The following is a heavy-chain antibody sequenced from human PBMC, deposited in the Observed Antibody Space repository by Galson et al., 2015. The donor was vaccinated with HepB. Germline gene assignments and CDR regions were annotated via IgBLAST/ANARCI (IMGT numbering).Heavy chain of an antibody. J-gene: IGHJ3*02. CDR1: GFTFSSYS. Sequence: SLRLSCAASGFTFSSYSMNWVRQAPGKGLEWVSSISSSSSYIYYADSVKGRFTISRDNAKNSLYLQMNSLRAEDTAVYYCARGSQAYQSIVVVPAAIHFYAFDIWGQGTMVTVSS. D-gene: IGHD2-2*02. CDR3: ARGSQAYQSIVVVPAAIHFYAFDI. CDR2: ISSSSSYI. V-gene: IGHV3-21*01.